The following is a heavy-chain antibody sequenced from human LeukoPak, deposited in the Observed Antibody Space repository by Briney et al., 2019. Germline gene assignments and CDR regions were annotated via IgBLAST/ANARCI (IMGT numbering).Heavy chain of an antibody. D-gene: IGHD4-17*01. CDR3: AARRPHYGDYVY. CDR2: IYGGGGDP. J-gene: IGHJ4*02. V-gene: IGHV3-23*01. Sequence: GGSLRLSCTASGFTFSDYAMSWVRPATGKGLEWVSSIYGGGGDPWYANSAKGRFTVSRDNSGNTLYLQMTALRAEDTAVYYCAARRPHYGDYVYWGLGTLVTVSS. CDR1: GFTFSDYA.